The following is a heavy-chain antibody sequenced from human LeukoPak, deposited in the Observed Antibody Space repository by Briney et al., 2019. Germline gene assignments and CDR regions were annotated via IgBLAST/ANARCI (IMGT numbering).Heavy chain of an antibody. CDR2: ISWNSGSI. Sequence: PGRSLRLSCAASGFTFGDYAMHWVRQAPGKGLEWVSGISWNSGSIDYAGSVKGRFTISRDNAKNSLYLQMDSLRVEDTALYYCAADKGTMEMDYWGQGTLVTVSS. V-gene: IGHV3-9*01. CDR1: GFTFGDYA. CDR3: AADKGTMEMDY. J-gene: IGHJ4*02. D-gene: IGHD1-14*01.